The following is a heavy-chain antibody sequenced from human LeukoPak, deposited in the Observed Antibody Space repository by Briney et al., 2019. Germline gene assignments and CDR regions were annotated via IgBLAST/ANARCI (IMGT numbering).Heavy chain of an antibody. CDR3: ARFDYSNYVSWFDP. V-gene: IGHV3-21*01. CDR2: ISSSSSYI. CDR1: GFTFSSYW. J-gene: IGHJ5*02. D-gene: IGHD4-11*01. Sequence: GGSLRLSCAASGFTFSSYWMSWVRQAPGKGLEWVSSISSSSSYIYYADSVKGRFTISRDNAKNSLYLQMNSLRAEDTAVYYCARFDYSNYVSWFDPWGQGTLVTVSS.